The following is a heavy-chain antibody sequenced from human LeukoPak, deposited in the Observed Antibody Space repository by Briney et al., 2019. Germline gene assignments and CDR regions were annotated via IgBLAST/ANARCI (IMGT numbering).Heavy chain of an antibody. CDR1: GFTFSSYA. Sequence: LAGGSLRLSCAASGFTFSSYAMSWVRQAPGKGLEWVSAISGSGGSTYYADSVKGRFTISRDNSKNTLYLQMNSLRAEDTAVYYCAKESSMTTVVTNWGQGTLVTVSS. J-gene: IGHJ4*02. CDR2: ISGSGGST. V-gene: IGHV3-23*01. CDR3: AKESSMTTVVTN. D-gene: IGHD4-17*01.